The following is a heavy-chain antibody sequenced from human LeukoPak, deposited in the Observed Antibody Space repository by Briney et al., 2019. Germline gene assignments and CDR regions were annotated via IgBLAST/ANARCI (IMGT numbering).Heavy chain of an antibody. CDR2: ISASGAGS. V-gene: IGHV3-23*01. CDR1: GFTFSSSA. CDR3: AKTGTEDGYIIHFEH. J-gene: IGHJ4*02. D-gene: IGHD5-24*01. Sequence: QSGGSLRLSCAASGFTFSSSAMSWVRQAPGKGLEWVSSISASGAGSFHADSVKGRFTISRDNSNNTLYLQMSSLRADDTALYYCAKTGTEDGYIIHFEHWGQGALVTVSS.